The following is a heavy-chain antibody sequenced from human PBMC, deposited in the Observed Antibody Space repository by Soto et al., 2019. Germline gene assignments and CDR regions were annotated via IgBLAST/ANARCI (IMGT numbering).Heavy chain of an antibody. CDR2: ISSSGSTI. CDR3: ARDAVAGLRADAFDI. D-gene: IGHD6-19*01. Sequence: GGSLRLSCAASGFTFSDYYMSWIRQAPGKGLEWVSYISSSGSTIYYADSVKGRFTISRDNAKNSLYLQMNSLRAEDTAVYYCARDAVAGLRADAFDIWGQGTMVTVSS. J-gene: IGHJ3*02. CDR1: GFTFSDYY. V-gene: IGHV3-11*01.